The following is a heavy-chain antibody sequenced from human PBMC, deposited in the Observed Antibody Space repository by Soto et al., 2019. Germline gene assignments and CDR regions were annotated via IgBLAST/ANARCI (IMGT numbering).Heavy chain of an antibody. CDR3: ARLRSNLFDY. J-gene: IGHJ4*02. D-gene: IGHD5-12*01. Sequence: SETLSLTCTVSGDSISTFYWSWIRQPPGKGLEWIGYIHYSGSTNYNPSLKSQVIISVDTSKNQFSLKLSSVTAADTAVYFCARLRSNLFDYWGQGTLVTVSS. CDR2: IHYSGST. V-gene: IGHV4-59*01. CDR1: GDSISTFY.